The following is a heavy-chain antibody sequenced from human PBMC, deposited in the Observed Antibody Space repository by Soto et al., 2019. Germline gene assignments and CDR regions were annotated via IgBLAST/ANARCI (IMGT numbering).Heavy chain of an antibody. Sequence: GGSLRLSCAASGFTFSSYGMHWVRQAPGKGLEWVAVISYDGSNKYYADSVKGRFTISRDNSKNTLYLQMNSLRAEDTAVYYCAKDPGVVVILYYFDYWGQGTLVTVSS. CDR2: ISYDGSNK. D-gene: IGHD3-22*01. V-gene: IGHV3-30*18. J-gene: IGHJ4*02. CDR3: AKDPGVVVILYYFDY. CDR1: GFTFSSYG.